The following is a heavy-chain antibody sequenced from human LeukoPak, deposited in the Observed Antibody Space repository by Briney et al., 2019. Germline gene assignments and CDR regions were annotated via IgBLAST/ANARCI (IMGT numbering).Heavy chain of an antibody. CDR3: ARSHFDSLDN. CDR1: GFSVSTNS. V-gene: IGHV3-66*02. Sequence: GGSLRLSCTVSGFSVSTNSMSWVRQAPGKGLEWVSFIYSDNTHYSDSVKGRFTISRDNSKNTLNLQVNSLRTEDTAVYYCARSHFDSLDNWGLGTLVTVSA. CDR2: IYSDNT. J-gene: IGHJ3*02.